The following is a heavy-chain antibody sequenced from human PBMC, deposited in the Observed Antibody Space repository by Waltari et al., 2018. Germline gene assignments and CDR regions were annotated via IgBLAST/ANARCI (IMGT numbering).Heavy chain of an antibody. D-gene: IGHD3-22*01. Sequence: EVQLVESGGGLVQPGGSLRLSCAASGFTLSWYWMSWVRQAPGKGPEWVANIMTDGSEEYYVDSVRGRFTISRDNAKNSLYLQMNSLRPEDTAVYYCARDQWFAFDIWGHGTMVTVSS. CDR2: IMTDGSEE. V-gene: IGHV3-7*01. CDR1: GFTLSWYW. J-gene: IGHJ3*02. CDR3: ARDQWFAFDI.